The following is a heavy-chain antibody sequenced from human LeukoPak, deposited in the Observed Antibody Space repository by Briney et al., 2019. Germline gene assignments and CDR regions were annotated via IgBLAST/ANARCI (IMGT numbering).Heavy chain of an antibody. V-gene: IGHV3-9*01. J-gene: IGHJ4*02. CDR1: GFTFDDYA. Sequence: GGSLRLSCAASGFTFDDYAMHWVRQAPGKGLEWVSGISWNSGSIGYADSVKGRFTISRDNAKNSLYLQMNSLRAEDTGIYYCARRFRDWGQGTLVTVSS. CDR3: ARRFRD. CDR2: ISWNSGSI. D-gene: IGHD5-24*01.